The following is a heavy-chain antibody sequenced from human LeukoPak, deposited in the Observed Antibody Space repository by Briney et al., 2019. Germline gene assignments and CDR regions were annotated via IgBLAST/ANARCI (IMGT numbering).Heavy chain of an antibody. J-gene: IGHJ3*02. CDR3: ARAPIDSNSWYQAFDI. CDR1: GFIFTDYW. Sequence: GGSLRLSCAVSGFIFTDYWMYWVRQAPGKGLEWVANIQQDGRGKYYVDSVKGRFTISRDNARNSLYLQMNSLRAEDTAVYYCARAPIDSNSWYQAFDIWGQGTMVTVSS. D-gene: IGHD6-13*01. V-gene: IGHV3-7*01. CDR2: IQQDGRGK.